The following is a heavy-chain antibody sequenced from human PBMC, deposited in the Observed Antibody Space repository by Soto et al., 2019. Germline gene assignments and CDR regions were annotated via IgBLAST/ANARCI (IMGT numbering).Heavy chain of an antibody. CDR1: GYTFTRYY. Sequence: GASVKVSCKASGYTFTRYYMHWVRQAPGQGLEWMGWINPNSGGTNYAQKFQGWVTMTRDTSISTAYMELSRLRSDDTAVYYCARDLSVGSSPDFDYWGQGTLVTVSS. V-gene: IGHV1-2*04. CDR2: INPNSGGT. J-gene: IGHJ4*02. CDR3: ARDLSVGSSPDFDY. D-gene: IGHD3-10*01.